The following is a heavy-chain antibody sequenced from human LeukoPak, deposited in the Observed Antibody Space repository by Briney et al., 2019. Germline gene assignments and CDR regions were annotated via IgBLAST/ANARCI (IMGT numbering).Heavy chain of an antibody. CDR2: IYHSGST. V-gene: IGHV4-39*07. Sequence: SQTLSLTCTVSGGSISSGGYYWGWIRQPPGKGLEWIGSIYHSGSTYYNPSLKSRVTISVDTSKNQFSLKLSSVTAADTAVYYCASSRLLGAMGNYWGQGTLVTVSS. D-gene: IGHD5-18*01. J-gene: IGHJ4*02. CDR1: GGSISSGGYY. CDR3: ASSRLLGAMGNY.